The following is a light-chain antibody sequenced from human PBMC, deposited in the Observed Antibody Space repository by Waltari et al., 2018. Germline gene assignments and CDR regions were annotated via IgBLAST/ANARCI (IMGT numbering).Light chain of an antibody. CDR1: SGPSSNV. CDR2: VNSDGSH. Sequence: LVLTQSPSASASLGASVKPTCTLRSGPSSNVIAWLQQQSEKGPRYLMKVNSDGSHSKGDEIPDRFSGSSSGAERYLTISSLQSEDEADYYCQTGGHGTWVFGGGTKLTVL. V-gene: IGLV4-69*01. CDR3: QTGGHGTWV. J-gene: IGLJ3*02.